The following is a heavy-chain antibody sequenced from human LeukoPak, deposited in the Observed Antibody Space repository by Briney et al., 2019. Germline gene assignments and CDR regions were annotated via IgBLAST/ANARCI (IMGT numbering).Heavy chain of an antibody. Sequence: GGSLRLSCAASGFTVSSYYMNWVRQAPGKGLEWVSYISSSGSTRYYADSVKGRFTISRDNAKNSLYLQMNSLRAEDTAVYYCARGPRISVAGTGLDYWGQGTLVTVSS. CDR2: ISSSGSTR. CDR3: ARGPRISVAGTGLDY. D-gene: IGHD6-19*01. V-gene: IGHV3-48*03. J-gene: IGHJ4*02. CDR1: GFTVSSYY.